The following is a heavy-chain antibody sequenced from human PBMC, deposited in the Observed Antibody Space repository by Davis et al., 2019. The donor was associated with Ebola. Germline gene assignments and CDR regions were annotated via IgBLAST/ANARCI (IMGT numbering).Heavy chain of an antibody. V-gene: IGHV3-23*01. Sequence: PGGSLRPSCPASGFTSSSHWMSWVRQAPGKGLEWVSTIHGGGGTYYADSVKGRFPISGANSRNILFLQMNILRADDTAVYNCARYYCSGGTCFPLHGMDVWGQGTTVTVSS. CDR2: IHGGGGT. D-gene: IGHD2-15*01. CDR1: GFTSSSHW. CDR3: ARYYCSGGTCFPLHGMDV. J-gene: IGHJ6*02.